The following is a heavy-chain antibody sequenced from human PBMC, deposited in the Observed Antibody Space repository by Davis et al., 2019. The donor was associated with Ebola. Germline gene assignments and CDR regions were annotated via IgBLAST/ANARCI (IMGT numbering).Heavy chain of an antibody. CDR1: SGSINDYY. V-gene: IGHV4-4*08. CDR2: LSATVGA. J-gene: IGHJ4*02. D-gene: IGHD6-19*01. Sequence: SETLSLTCTVSSGSINDYYWSWIRQPPGKGLEWIGFLSATVGANYSPSLKSRVTMSLDNSTGHFSLQLRSVTAADTAVYYCANTLHWLAFESWGQGVLVTVSS. CDR3: ANTLHWLAFES.